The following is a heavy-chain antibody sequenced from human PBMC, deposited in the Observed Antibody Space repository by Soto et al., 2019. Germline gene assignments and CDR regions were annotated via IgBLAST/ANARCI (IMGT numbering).Heavy chain of an antibody. D-gene: IGHD6-13*01. Sequence: ASVKVSCKASGYTFTGYYMHWVRQAPGQGLEWMGWINPNSGGTNYAQKFQGRVTMTRDTSISTAYMELSRLRSDDTAVYYCARVGIAAALNWFDPWGQGTLVTVSS. CDR1: GYTFTGYY. J-gene: IGHJ5*02. V-gene: IGHV1-2*02. CDR2: INPNSGGT. CDR3: ARVGIAAALNWFDP.